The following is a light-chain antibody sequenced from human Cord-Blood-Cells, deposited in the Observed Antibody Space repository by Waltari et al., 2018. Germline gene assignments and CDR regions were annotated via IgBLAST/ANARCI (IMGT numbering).Light chain of an antibody. CDR2: YDD. J-gene: IGLJ2*01. CDR1: SSNIGHTA. Sequence: QSVLTQPPSVPEAPRQRVTLSRSGTSSNIGHTAVHWYQQLPGKAPKLLIYYDDLLPSGVSDRFSGSKSGTSASLAISGLQSEDEADYYCAAWDDSLNGLVFGGGTKLTVL. CDR3: AAWDDSLNGLV. V-gene: IGLV1-36*01.